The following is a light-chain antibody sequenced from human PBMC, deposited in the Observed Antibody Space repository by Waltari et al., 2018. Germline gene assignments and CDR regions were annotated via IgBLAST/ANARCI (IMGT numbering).Light chain of an antibody. CDR1: QSISSY. CDR3: QQSYAALWT. CDR2: AAS. Sequence: DIQMTQSPSSLSASVGDRVTITCRASQSISSYLNWYQKKPGTAPKLLIYAASGLQSGVPSRFSGSGSGTDFTLTISSLQPGDFATYYCQQSYAALWTFGHGTKVEI. V-gene: IGKV1-39*01. J-gene: IGKJ1*01.